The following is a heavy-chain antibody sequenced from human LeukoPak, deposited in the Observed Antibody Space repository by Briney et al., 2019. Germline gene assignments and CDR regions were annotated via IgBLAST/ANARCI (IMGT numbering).Heavy chain of an antibody. Sequence: ASVKVSCKASGYTFTGYYMHWVRQAPGQGLEWMGRIIPILGIANYAQKFQGRVTITADKSTSTAYMELSSLRSEDTAVYYCARGYYDSSGYVDYWGQGTLVTVSS. D-gene: IGHD3-22*01. J-gene: IGHJ4*02. CDR1: GYTFTGYY. V-gene: IGHV1-69*04. CDR3: ARGYYDSSGYVDY. CDR2: IIPILGIA.